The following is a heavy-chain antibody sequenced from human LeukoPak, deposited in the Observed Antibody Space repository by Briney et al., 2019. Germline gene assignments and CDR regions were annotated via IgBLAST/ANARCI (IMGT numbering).Heavy chain of an antibody. D-gene: IGHD6-19*01. V-gene: IGHV4-59*11. Sequence: SETLSLTCTVSGGSISSHYWSWIRQPPGKGLEWIGYIYYSGSTKYNASLKSRVTISVDTSKNQFSLKLSSVTAADTAVYYCARGGPNSSGWRIDCWGQGTLVTVSS. J-gene: IGHJ4*02. CDR1: GGSISSHY. CDR2: IYYSGST. CDR3: ARGGPNSSGWRIDC.